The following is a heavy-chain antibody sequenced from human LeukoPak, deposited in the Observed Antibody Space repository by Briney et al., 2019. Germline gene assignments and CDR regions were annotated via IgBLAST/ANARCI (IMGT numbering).Heavy chain of an antibody. CDR3: AREAKVGGALQY. CDR1: GFTFSDYW. CDR2: NNTDGSFT. V-gene: IGHV3-74*01. J-gene: IGHJ4*02. Sequence: GGPLRLSCAASGFTFSDYWMHWVRQAPGKGLVWVSRNNTDGSFTRYADSVQGRFTISRDTAKNTLFLQMNSLRAEDTAVYYCAREAKVGGALQYWGQGILVTVSS. D-gene: IGHD1-26*01.